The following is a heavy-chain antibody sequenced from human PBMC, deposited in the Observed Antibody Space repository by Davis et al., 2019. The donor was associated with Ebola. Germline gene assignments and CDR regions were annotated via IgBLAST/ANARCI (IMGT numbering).Heavy chain of an antibody. V-gene: IGHV1-18*01. CDR3: ASFPLMVQGVWGNWFDP. Sequence: AASVKVSCKTSGYIFTSYGITWVRQAPGQGLEWMGWISAYNGNTNYAQKLQGRVTMTTDTSTSTAYMELRSLRSDDTAVYYCASFPLMVQGVWGNWFDPWGQGTLVTVSS. CDR1: GYIFTSYG. CDR2: ISAYNGNT. J-gene: IGHJ5*02. D-gene: IGHD3-10*01.